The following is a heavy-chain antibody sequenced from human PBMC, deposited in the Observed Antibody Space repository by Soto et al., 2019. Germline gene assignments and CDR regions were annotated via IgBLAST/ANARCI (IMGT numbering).Heavy chain of an antibody. V-gene: IGHV5-10-1*04. CDR3: ARQGGTGWQRYYGMDV. CDR1: GYSFTSYW. D-gene: IGHD6-19*01. CDR2: IDPSDSYT. J-gene: IGHJ6*02. Sequence: GESLKISCKGSGYSFTSYWITWVRQMPGKGLEWMGRIDPSDSYTNYSPSFQGQVTISADKSITTAYLQWSSLKASDTAIYYCARQGGTGWQRYYGMDVWGQGTTVTVSS.